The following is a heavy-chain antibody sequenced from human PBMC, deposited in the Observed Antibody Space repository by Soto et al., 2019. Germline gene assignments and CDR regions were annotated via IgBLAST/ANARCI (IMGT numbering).Heavy chain of an antibody. D-gene: IGHD2-2*01. V-gene: IGHV4-30-2*01. CDR3: ARGRVVVPAAVMFNCLDP. Sequence: SETLSLTCAISGAPITWCDYSWNWLRQPPGKGLEWIGYIFHGGSTYYNPSLRSRVTISVDRSRTQFSLKMSSVTAADTAVYYCARGRVVVPAAVMFNCLDPWGQGALVTVSS. CDR1: GAPITWCDYS. CDR2: IFHGGST. J-gene: IGHJ5*02.